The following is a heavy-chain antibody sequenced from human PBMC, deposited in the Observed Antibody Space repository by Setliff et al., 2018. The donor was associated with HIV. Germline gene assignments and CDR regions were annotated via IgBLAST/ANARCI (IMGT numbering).Heavy chain of an antibody. J-gene: IGHJ6*03. V-gene: IGHV1-46*01. Sequence: ASVKVSCKASGYTFTSYYMHWVRQAPGQGLEWMGIINPSGGSTSYAQKFQGRVTITADESTSTVNMELSSLRSEDTAVYYCARCAPGPYGESVHYYYNMDVWGKGTTVTVSS. CDR2: INPSGGST. D-gene: IGHD2-21*01. CDR3: ARCAPGPYGESVHYYYNMDV. CDR1: GYTFTSYY.